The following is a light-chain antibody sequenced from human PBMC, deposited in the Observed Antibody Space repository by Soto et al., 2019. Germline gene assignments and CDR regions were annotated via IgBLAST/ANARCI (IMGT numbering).Light chain of an antibody. CDR3: QQAASFQIT. Sequence: DIQMTQSPSYVSASVGDRVTITCRASQGIKNWLAWYQQKPGKAPNLLIYTGSSLQSGVPSRFSGSGSGTDFTLTINSLQPEDFATYSCQQAASFQITFGQGTRLEIK. CDR1: QGIKNW. J-gene: IGKJ5*01. CDR2: TGS. V-gene: IGKV1-12*01.